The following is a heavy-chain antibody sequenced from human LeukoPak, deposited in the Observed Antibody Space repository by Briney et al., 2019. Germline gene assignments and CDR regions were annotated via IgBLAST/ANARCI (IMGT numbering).Heavy chain of an antibody. CDR1: GYTFTSYG. V-gene: IGHV1-18*01. CDR3: ARVHNYDFWSGYYGSIDY. D-gene: IGHD3-3*01. J-gene: IGHJ4*02. Sequence: VVSVKVSCKASGYTFTSYGISWVRQAPGQGLEWMGWISAYNGNTNYAQKLQGRVTMTTDTSTSTAYMELRSLRSDDTAVYYCARVHNYDFWSGYYGSIDYWGQGTLVTVSS. CDR2: ISAYNGNT.